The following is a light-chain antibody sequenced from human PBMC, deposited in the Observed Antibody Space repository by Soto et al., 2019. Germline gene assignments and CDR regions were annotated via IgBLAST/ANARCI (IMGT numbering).Light chain of an antibody. CDR3: SSYAGSNNYV. CDR1: SSDVGAYNY. J-gene: IGLJ1*01. CDR2: EVS. V-gene: IGLV2-8*01. Sequence: QSALTQPPSASGSPGQSVTISCTGTSSDVGAYNYVSWYQLHAGKAPKLIVYEVSTRPSDVPDRFSASKSGNTASLTVSGLQTEDEADYYCSSYAGSNNYVFGIGTKLTVL.